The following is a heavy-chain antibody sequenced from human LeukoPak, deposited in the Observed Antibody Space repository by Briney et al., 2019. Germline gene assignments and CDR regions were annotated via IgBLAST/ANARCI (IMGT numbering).Heavy chain of an antibody. J-gene: IGHJ5*02. V-gene: IGHV1-2*02. CDR3: ARGRGSGHKENSFDP. CDR1: GYTFTGYY. D-gene: IGHD6-19*01. Sequence: GASVKVSCKASGYTFTGYYMHWVRQAPGQGLEWMGWINPNSGGTNYAQKFQGRVTMTRDTSISTAYMELSRLRSDDTAVYYCARGRGSGHKENSFDPWGQGTLVTVSS. CDR2: INPNSGGT.